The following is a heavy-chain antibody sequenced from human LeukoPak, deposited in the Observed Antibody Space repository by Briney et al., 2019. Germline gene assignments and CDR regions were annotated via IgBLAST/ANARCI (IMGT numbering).Heavy chain of an antibody. CDR3: ARGMTQCMDV. J-gene: IGHJ6*03. CDR1: GYTFTSYD. Sequence: GASVKVSCKTSGYTFTSYDINWVRQAPGQGLEWMGYMSPNSGNTGYVQKFQGRVTMTRNTSINTAYMELSSLRSEDTAVYYCARGMTQCMDVWGKGTTVTVSS. V-gene: IGHV1-8*01. CDR2: MSPNSGNT. D-gene: IGHD3-16*01.